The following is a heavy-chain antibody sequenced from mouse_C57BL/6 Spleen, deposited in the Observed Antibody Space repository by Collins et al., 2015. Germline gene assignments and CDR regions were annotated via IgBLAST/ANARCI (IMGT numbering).Heavy chain of an antibody. D-gene: IGHD1-1*01. CDR3: AREGTYYYGSSYAWFAY. CDR1: GYTFTSYW. J-gene: IGHJ3*01. Sequence: QVQLQQPGAELVKPGASVRMSCKASGYTFTSYWITWVKQRPGQGLEWIGDIYPGSGSTNYNEKFKSKATLTVDTSSSTAYMQLSSLTSEDSAVYYCAREGTYYYGSSYAWFAYWGQGTLVTVSA. CDR2: IYPGSGST. V-gene: IGHV1-55*01.